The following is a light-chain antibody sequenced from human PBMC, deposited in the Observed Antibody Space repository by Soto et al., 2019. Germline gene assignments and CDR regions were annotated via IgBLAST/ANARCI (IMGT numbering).Light chain of an antibody. CDR2: GAS. J-gene: IGKJ2*01. CDR1: QSINSE. Sequence: EIVMTQSPATLSLSPGERAALACRASQSINSELAWYQQKPGQPPRLLIYGASTRATGLPARFTGSESGSEFTRNISGLQSEDFSVYYCQRGHNWPLTLGQRTRVEI. V-gene: IGKV3-15*01. CDR3: QRGHNWPLT.